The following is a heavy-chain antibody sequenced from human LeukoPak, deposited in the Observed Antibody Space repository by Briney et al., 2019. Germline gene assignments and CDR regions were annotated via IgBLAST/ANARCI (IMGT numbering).Heavy chain of an antibody. Sequence: GGSLRLSCEASGFTFSSYTMSWVRQAPGKGLEWVSCISGTSSYIYYADSLKGRFTISRDNAKNSLYLQMNSLRAEDTAVYYCAGFGDQPTQYYYYYMDVWGKGTTVTVSS. CDR3: AGFGDQPTQYYYYYMDV. CDR2: ISGTSSYI. V-gene: IGHV3-21*01. D-gene: IGHD4-17*01. J-gene: IGHJ6*03. CDR1: GFTFSSYT.